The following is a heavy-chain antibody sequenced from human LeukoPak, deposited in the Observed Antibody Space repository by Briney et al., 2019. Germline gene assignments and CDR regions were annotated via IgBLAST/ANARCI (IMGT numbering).Heavy chain of an antibody. V-gene: IGHV3-30*04. CDR3: AKVLRCEVIRRECIVGALDY. CDR1: GFFFSSYA. D-gene: IGHD1-26*01. J-gene: IGHJ4*02. CDR2: ISDDGSNK. Sequence: GGSLRLSCAASGFFFSSYAMHWVRQAPGKGLEWVAVISDDGSNKYYADSVKGRFTISRDNSKNTLYLQMNSLRAEDTAVYYCAKVLRCEVIRRECIVGALDYWGQGTLVTVSS.